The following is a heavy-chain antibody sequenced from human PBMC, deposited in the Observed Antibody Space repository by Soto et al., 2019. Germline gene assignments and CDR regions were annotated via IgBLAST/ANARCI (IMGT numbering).Heavy chain of an antibody. Sequence: QVQLQQWGAGLLKPSETLSLTCAVYGGSFSGYYWSWIRQPPGKGLEWIGEINHSGSTNYNPSLKRRVTISVDTSKNQFPLKLGSVPAAGTAVYYCASGGVAGKAGVETTKNWFDPWGQGTRVTVSS. CDR2: INHSGST. D-gene: IGHD6-19*01. J-gene: IGHJ5*02. CDR3: ASGGVAGKAGVETTKNWFDP. V-gene: IGHV4-34*01. CDR1: GGSFSGYY.